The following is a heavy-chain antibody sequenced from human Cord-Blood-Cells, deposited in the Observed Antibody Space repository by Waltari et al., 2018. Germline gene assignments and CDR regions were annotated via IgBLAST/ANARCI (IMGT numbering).Heavy chain of an antibody. CDR1: GYTFTGYY. CDR3: ARESTSLTAAGDY. D-gene: IGHD6-13*01. V-gene: IGHV1-2*02. J-gene: IGHJ4*02. CDR2: KXXXSGXX. Sequence: QVQLVQSGAEVKKPGASVKVSCKASGYTFTGYYMHWVRKAPGQGLEWMGWKXXXSGXXNYXXXFQGXXTRTRDTSISTAYMELSRLRSDDTAVYYCARESTSLTAAGDYWGQGTLVTVSS.